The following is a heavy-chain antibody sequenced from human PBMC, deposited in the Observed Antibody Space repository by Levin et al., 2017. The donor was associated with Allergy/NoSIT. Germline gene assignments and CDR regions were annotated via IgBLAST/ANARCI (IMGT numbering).Heavy chain of an antibody. Sequence: SETLSLTCAVYGGSFSGYYWSWIRQPPGKGLEWIGEINHSGSTNYNPSLKSRVTISVDTSKNQFSLKLSSVTAADTAVYYCARDAPKNYYGSGRRKHLDYWGQGTLVTVSS. CDR3: ARDAPKNYYGSGRRKHLDY. D-gene: IGHD3-10*01. V-gene: IGHV4-34*01. J-gene: IGHJ4*02. CDR2: INHSGST. CDR1: GGSFSGYY.